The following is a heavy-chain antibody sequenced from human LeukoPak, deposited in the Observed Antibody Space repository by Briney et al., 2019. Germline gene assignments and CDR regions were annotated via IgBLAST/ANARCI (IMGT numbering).Heavy chain of an antibody. CDR3: ARATIAAAGTNVRFDP. CDR2: IYYSGST. CDR1: GGSISSGGYY. D-gene: IGHD6-13*01. Sequence: SETLSLTCTVSGGSISSGGYYWSWIRQHPGKGLEWIGYIYYSGSTYYNPSLKSRVTISVDTSKNQFSLKLSSVTAADTAVYYCARATIAAAGTNVRFDPWDQGTLVTVSS. V-gene: IGHV4-31*03. J-gene: IGHJ5*02.